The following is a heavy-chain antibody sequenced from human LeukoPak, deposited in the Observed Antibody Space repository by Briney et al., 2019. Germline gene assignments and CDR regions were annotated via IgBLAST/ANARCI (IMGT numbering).Heavy chain of an antibody. CDR2: ISSDGGST. CDR3: AREASSGWPAH. Sequence: GGSLRLSCAASGFTFSDYFIHWVRQAPGKGLEYVSAISSDGGSTYYANSVKGRFTISRDNSKNTVYLQMGSLRAEDMAVYYCAREASSGWPAHWGQEPWSPSPQ. CDR1: GFTFSDYF. V-gene: IGHV3-64*01. J-gene: IGHJ4*01. D-gene: IGHD6-19*01.